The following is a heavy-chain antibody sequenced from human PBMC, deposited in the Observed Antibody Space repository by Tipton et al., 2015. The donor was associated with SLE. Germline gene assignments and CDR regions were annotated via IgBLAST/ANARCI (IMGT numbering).Heavy chain of an antibody. J-gene: IGHJ4*02. V-gene: IGHV4-34*01. D-gene: IGHD6-13*01. CDR2: INHSGST. CDR1: GGPFSDYY. Sequence: TLSPTCAVYGGPFSDYYWSWIRQPPGKGLEWIGEINHSGSTNYNPALKSRVTISPDTSKNQFSLKLSSVTAADTAVYYCARGEGAAAPNWGQGTLVTVSS. CDR3: ARGEGAAAPN.